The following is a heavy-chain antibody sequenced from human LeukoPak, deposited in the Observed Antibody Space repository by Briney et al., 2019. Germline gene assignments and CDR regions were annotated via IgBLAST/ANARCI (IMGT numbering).Heavy chain of an antibody. V-gene: IGHV3-53*01. Sequence: PGGSLRLSCAASGFTFSSYAMSWVRQAPGKGLEWVSVIYSGGSTYYADSVKGRFTISRDNSKNTLYLQMNSLRAEDTAVYYCARGGSSWPFDYWGQGTLVTVSS. D-gene: IGHD6-13*01. CDR3: ARGGSSWPFDY. J-gene: IGHJ4*02. CDR1: GFTFSSYA. CDR2: IYSGGST.